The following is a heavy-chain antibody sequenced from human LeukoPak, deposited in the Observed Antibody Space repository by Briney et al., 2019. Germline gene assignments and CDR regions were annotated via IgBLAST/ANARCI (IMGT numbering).Heavy chain of an antibody. V-gene: IGHV4-34*01. CDR3: ARGYYDILTGYSPGPSFDY. CDR2: INHSGST. Sequence: SETLSLTCAVYGGSLSGYYWSWIRQPPGKGLEWIGEINHSGSTKYNPSLKSRVTISVDLSKNQFSLKLSSVTAADTAVYYCARGYYDILTGYSPGPSFDYWGQGTLVTVSS. CDR1: GGSLSGYY. D-gene: IGHD3-9*01. J-gene: IGHJ4*02.